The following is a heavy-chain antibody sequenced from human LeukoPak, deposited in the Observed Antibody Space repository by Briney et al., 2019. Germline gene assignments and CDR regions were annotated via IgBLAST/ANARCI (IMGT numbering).Heavy chain of an antibody. Sequence: GESLKISCKGSGYSFTSYWIGWVRQMPGKGLEWMGIIYPGDSDTRYSPSFQGQVTISADKSISTAYLQWSSLKASDTAMYYCARRADSSGYFDAFDIWGQGTMVTVSS. J-gene: IGHJ3*02. CDR1: GYSFTSYW. D-gene: IGHD3-22*01. CDR3: ARRADSSGYFDAFDI. V-gene: IGHV5-51*01. CDR2: IYPGDSDT.